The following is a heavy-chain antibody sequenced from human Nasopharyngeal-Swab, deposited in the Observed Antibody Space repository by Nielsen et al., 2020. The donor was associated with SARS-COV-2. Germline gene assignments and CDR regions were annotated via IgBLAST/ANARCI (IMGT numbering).Heavy chain of an antibody. Sequence: GSLRLSCAVSGGSFSGYYWSWIRQPPGQGLQWLGEISHAGSTNYNPSLKSRVTISVDTSKNQFSLKLSSVTAADTAVYYCAATDYDSGSYGVALDYWGQGSLVTVSS. J-gene: IGHJ4*02. D-gene: IGHD3-10*01. V-gene: IGHV4-34*01. CDR2: ISHAGST. CDR1: GGSFSGYY. CDR3: AATDYDSGSYGVALDY.